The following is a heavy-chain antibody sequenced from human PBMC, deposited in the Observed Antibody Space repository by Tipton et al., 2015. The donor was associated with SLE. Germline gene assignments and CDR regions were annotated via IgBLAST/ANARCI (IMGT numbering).Heavy chain of an antibody. CDR3: ARVAAAGTVDY. CDR1: GGSISSYY. CDR2: IYYSGST. V-gene: IGHV4-59*01. D-gene: IGHD6-13*01. Sequence: TLSLTCTVSGGSISSYYWSWIRQPPGKGLEWIGYIYYSGSTNYNPSLKSRVTISVDTSKNQFSLKLSSVTAADTAVYYCARVAAAGTVDYWGQGTVVTVSS. J-gene: IGHJ4*02.